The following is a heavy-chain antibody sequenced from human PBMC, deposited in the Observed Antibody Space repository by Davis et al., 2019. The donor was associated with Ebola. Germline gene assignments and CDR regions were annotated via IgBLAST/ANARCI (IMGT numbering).Heavy chain of an antibody. V-gene: IGHV3-13*01. J-gene: IGHJ6*02. D-gene: IGHD6-13*01. CDR3: AKPVSSSWYLYYYGMDV. CDR1: GFTFSSYD. Sequence: PGGSLRLSCAASGFTFSSYDMHWVRQATGKGLEWVSAIGTAGDTYYPGSVKGRFTISRENAKNSLYLQMNSLRAEDTAVYYCAKPVSSSWYLYYYGMDVWGQGTTVTVSS. CDR2: IGTAGDT.